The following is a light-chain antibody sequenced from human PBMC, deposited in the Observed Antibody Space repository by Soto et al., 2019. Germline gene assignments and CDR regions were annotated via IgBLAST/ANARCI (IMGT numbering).Light chain of an antibody. CDR3: HQYNTFPYS. CDR1: ESITTW. CDR2: DAS. J-gene: IGKJ2*01. Sequence: DIQLTQSPSTLSASVGDRVTITCRASESITTWLAWYQQKPGKAHKVLIHDASTLESGVPSRFSGSGSGTEFTLIITRLQPDYFAAYFCHQYNTFPYSFGQGTKLQT. V-gene: IGKV1-5*01.